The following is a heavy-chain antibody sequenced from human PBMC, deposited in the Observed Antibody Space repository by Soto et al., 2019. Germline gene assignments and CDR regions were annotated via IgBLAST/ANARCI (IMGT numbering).Heavy chain of an antibody. CDR1: GFSFSNYA. CDR3: AKDPVGNYYYGVDV. V-gene: IGHV3-23*01. CDR2: ISGGGGST. J-gene: IGHJ6*02. Sequence: GGSLRLSCAASGFSFSNYAMNWVRQAPGKGLEWVSVISGGGGSTYYADSVKGRFTISRHNSKNTLSLQMSSLRGDDTAMYYCAKDPVGNYYYGVDVWGQGTTVTVSS.